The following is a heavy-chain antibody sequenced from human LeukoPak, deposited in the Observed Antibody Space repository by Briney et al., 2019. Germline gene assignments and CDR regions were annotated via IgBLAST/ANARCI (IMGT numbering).Heavy chain of an antibody. J-gene: IGHJ4*02. Sequence: GGSLRLSCAASGFTFSSYAMHWVRQAPGKGLEWVAVISYDGSNKYYADSVKGRFTIPRDNSKNTLYLQMNSLRAEDTAVYYCAREFHGTSYYFDYWGQGTLVTVSS. D-gene: IGHD1-1*01. CDR3: AREFHGTSYYFDY. CDR1: GFTFSSYA. CDR2: ISYDGSNK. V-gene: IGHV3-30-3*01.